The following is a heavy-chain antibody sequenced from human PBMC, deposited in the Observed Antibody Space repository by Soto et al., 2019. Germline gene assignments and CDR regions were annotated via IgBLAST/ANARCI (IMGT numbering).Heavy chain of an antibody. Sequence: GGSLRLSCAASGFAFSSYIMSWVRQAPGKGLEWLSYMSGSGDVIYYADSVRGRFTISRDNAKNSLYLQMNSLRDEDTGVYYCAREEWNYYDLRHWGRGTLVTVSS. V-gene: IGHV3-48*02. D-gene: IGHD1-7*01. CDR3: AREEWNYYDLRH. CDR2: MSGSGDVI. J-gene: IGHJ4*02. CDR1: GFAFSSYI.